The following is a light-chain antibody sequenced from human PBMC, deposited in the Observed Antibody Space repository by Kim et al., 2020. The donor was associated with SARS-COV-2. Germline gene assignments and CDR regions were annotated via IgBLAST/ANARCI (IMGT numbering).Light chain of an antibody. CDR1: QSVSSN. V-gene: IGKV3-15*01. CDR2: GAS. J-gene: IGKJ1*01. Sequence: PGETATLSCRASQSVSSNVAWYQQKPGQAPRLLIYGASTRAPDIPARFSGSGSGTDFTLTISSLQSEDLAVYHCQQYDAWPPWTFGQGTKV. CDR3: QQYDAWPPWT.